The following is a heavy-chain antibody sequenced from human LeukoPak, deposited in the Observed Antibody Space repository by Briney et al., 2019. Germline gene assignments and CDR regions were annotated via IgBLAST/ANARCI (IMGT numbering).Heavy chain of an antibody. CDR2: ISSGSTYI. CDR1: GFTFSSYS. V-gene: IGHV3-21*01. CDR3: ARDSRTGTDYYYYMDV. D-gene: IGHD1-7*01. J-gene: IGHJ6*03. Sequence: GGSLRLSCAASGFTFSSYSMNWVRQAPGKGLEWVSSISSGSTYIYFADSVKGRSTISRDNAKNSLYLQMNSLRAEDTAVYYCARDSRTGTDYYYYMDVWGKGTTVTVSS.